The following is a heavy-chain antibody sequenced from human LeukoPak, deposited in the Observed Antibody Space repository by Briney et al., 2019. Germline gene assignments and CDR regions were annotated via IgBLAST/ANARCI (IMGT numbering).Heavy chain of an antibody. CDR3: ARTYSSGSLDL. D-gene: IGHD2-15*01. J-gene: IGHJ5*02. V-gene: IGHV6-1*01. CDR1: GDSVSSNSAT. Sequence: SQTLSLTCDISGDSVSSNSATWNWIGQSPSRGLEWLGRTYYKSKWYYDYAVSVRSRITINPDTSKNQFSLHLHSVTPEDTAVYYCARTYSSGSLDLWGQGTLVTVSS. CDR2: TYYKSKWYY.